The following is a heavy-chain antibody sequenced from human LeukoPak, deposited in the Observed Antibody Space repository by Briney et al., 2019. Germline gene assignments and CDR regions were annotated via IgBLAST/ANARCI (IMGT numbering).Heavy chain of an antibody. J-gene: IGHJ4*02. D-gene: IGHD3-3*01. CDR2: ISGSGGGT. CDR1: GFTFSSYA. CDR3: AKDSTYYDFWSGSPAVYYFDY. Sequence: PGGSLRLSCAASGFTFSSYAMSWVRQAPGKGLEWVSAISGSGGGTYYADSVKGRFTFSRDNSKNTLYLQMNSLRAEDTAVYYCAKDSTYYDFWSGSPAVYYFDYWGQGTLVTVSS. V-gene: IGHV3-23*01.